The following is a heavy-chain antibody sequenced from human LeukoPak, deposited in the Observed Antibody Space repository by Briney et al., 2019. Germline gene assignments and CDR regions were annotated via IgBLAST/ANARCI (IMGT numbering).Heavy chain of an antibody. Sequence: KYQGRVTITRDTSASTAYMELSSLRSEDTAVYYCARDDPDYGTDAFDIWGQGTMVTVSS. V-gene: IGHV1-3*01. CDR3: ARDDPDYGTDAFDI. D-gene: IGHD3-16*01. J-gene: IGHJ3*02.